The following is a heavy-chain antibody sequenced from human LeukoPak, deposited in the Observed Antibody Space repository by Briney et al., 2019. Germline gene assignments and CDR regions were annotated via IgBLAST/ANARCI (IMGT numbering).Heavy chain of an antibody. V-gene: IGHV4-59*08. CDR3: ARRGGVERRSWFDP. Sequence: SETLSLTCTVSGGSISSYYWSWIRQPPGKGLEWIGYIYYSGSTNYNPSLKSRVTISVDTSKNQFSLKLSSVTAADTAVYYCARRGGVERRSWFDPWGQGTLVTVSS. CDR2: IYYSGST. CDR1: GGSISSYY. J-gene: IGHJ5*02. D-gene: IGHD3-16*01.